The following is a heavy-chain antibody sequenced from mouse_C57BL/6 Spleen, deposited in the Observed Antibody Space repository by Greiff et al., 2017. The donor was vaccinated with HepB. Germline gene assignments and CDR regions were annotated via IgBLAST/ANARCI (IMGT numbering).Heavy chain of an antibody. CDR2: IHPNSGST. D-gene: IGHD1-1*01. J-gene: IGHJ2*01. Sequence: QVQLQQPGAELVKPGASVKLSCKASGYTFTSYWMHWVKQRPGQGLEWIGMIHPNSGSTNYNQKFKSKATLTVDKSSSPDYMQLSSLTSEDSAVYYCARPPYYYGSSAFDYWGQGTTVTVSS. CDR1: GYTFTSYW. CDR3: ARPPYYYGSSAFDY. V-gene: IGHV1-64*01.